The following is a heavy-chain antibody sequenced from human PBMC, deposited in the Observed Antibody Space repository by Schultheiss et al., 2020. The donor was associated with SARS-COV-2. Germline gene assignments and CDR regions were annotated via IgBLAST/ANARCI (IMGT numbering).Heavy chain of an antibody. Sequence: GESLKISCAASGFTFSSYAMHWVRQAPGKGLEWVAVISYDGSNKYYADSVRGRFTISRDNAKNSVYLQLSSLRAEDTAVYFCARVRRGYYDSSCFDYWGQGTVVTVSS. CDR2: ISYDGSNK. CDR3: ARVRRGYYDSSCFDY. D-gene: IGHD3-22*01. J-gene: IGHJ4*02. CDR1: GFTFSSYA. V-gene: IGHV3-30*07.